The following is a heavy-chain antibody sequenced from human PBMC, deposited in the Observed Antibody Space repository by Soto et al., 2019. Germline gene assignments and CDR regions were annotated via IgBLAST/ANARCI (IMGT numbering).Heavy chain of an antibody. V-gene: IGHV1-69*12. Sequence: QVQLVQSGAEVKKPGSSVKVSCKASGGTFSSYAISWVRQAPGQGLEWMGGIIPIFGTANYAQKFQGRVTITADEXXSXAXXEVSSLRSEDTAVYSCARESIAARRKGYYYYGMDVWGQGTTVTVSS. CDR2: IIPIFGTA. CDR3: ARESIAARRKGYYYYGMDV. CDR1: GGTFSSYA. J-gene: IGHJ6*02. D-gene: IGHD6-6*01.